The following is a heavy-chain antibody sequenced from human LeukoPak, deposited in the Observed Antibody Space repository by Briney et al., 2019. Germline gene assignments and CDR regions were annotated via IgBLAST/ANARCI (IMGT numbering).Heavy chain of an antibody. V-gene: IGHV3-33*01. J-gene: IGHJ5*02. Sequence: PGGSLRLSCAASGFSFSNHGMLWVRQAPGKRLEWVAVIWDDGNNKRYANSVNGRFTISRDNSENTLYLQMNGLTAEDTAMYYCARDSYQDYYGRFDPWGQGTLVIVSS. CDR3: ARDSYQDYYGRFDP. CDR1: GFSFSNHG. CDR2: IWDDGNNK. D-gene: IGHD3-10*01.